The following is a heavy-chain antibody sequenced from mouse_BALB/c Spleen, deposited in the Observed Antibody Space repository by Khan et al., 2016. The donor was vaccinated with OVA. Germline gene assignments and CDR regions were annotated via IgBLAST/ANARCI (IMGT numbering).Heavy chain of an antibody. V-gene: IGHV9-3*02. CDR1: GYTFTNYG. D-gene: IGHD2-4*01. CDR3: ARKLRHFDY. J-gene: IGHJ2*01. Sequence: QVQLKESGPELKKPGETVKISCKGSGYTFTNYGINWVKQAPGKGVKWMGWINTNTGEPTYAEEFKGRFGFSLETSASTAYLQINNLKNEDTATYVCARKLRHFDYWGQGTTLTVSS. CDR2: INTNTGEP.